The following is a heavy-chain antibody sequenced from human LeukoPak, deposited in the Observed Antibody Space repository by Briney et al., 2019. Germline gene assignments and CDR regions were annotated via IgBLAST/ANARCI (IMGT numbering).Heavy chain of an antibody. J-gene: IGHJ4*02. CDR1: GGTFSSYA. CDR3: ARDPKMGPDDY. D-gene: IGHD1-26*01. CDR2: IIPILGIA. V-gene: IGHV1-69*04. Sequence: SVTVSCKASGGTFSSYAISWVRQAPGQGLEWMGRIIPILGIANYAQKFQGRVTITADKSTSTAYMELSSLRSEDTAVYYCARDPKMGPDDYWGQGTLVTVSS.